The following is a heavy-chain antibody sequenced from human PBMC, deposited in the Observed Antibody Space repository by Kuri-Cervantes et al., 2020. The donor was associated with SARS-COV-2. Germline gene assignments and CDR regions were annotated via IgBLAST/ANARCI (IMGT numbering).Heavy chain of an antibody. Sequence: GESLKISCAASGFTFSSYSRNWVRQAPGKGLEWVSYISSSSSTIYYADSVKGRFTISRDNAKNSLYLQMNSLRDEDTAVYYCARDSRGYSYGYGHLFDYWGQGTLVTVSS. CDR2: ISSSSSTI. CDR1: GFTFSSYS. D-gene: IGHD5-18*01. V-gene: IGHV3-48*02. CDR3: ARDSRGYSYGYGHLFDY. J-gene: IGHJ4*02.